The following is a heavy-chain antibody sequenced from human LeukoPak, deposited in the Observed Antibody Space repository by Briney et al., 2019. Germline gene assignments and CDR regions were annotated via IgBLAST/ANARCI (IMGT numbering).Heavy chain of an antibody. CDR2: ISGSGGST. J-gene: IGHJ4*02. Sequence: GGSLRLSCAASGFTFSSYAMSWVRQAPGKGLEWVSAISGSGGSTYYADSVKGQFAISRDNSKNTLYLQMNSLRAEDTAVYYCAKRYCSGGSCYPNYWGQGTLVTVSS. CDR1: GFTFSSYA. V-gene: IGHV3-23*01. D-gene: IGHD2-15*01. CDR3: AKRYCSGGSCYPNY.